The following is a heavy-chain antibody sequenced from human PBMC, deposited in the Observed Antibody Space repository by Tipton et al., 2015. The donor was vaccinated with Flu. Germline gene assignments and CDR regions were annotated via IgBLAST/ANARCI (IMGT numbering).Heavy chain of an antibody. V-gene: IGHV4-39*07. CDR2: IYYSGTT. Sequence: TLSLTCTVSGGSISTTIYYWGWVRQPPGKGLEWIGSIYYSGTTYYNPSLKSRVTISVDTSKNQFSLKMSSVTAADTAVYYCARAPGRPCSANACPNWFDPCGQGTLVTVSS. D-gene: IGHD2-15*01. CDR3: ARAPGRPCSANACPNWFDP. CDR1: GGSISTTIYY. J-gene: IGHJ5*02.